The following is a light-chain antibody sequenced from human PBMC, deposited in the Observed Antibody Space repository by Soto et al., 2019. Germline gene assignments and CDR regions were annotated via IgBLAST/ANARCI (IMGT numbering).Light chain of an antibody. CDR3: CSYAGSYSVV. J-gene: IGLJ2*01. CDR2: DVS. Sequence: QSALTQPRSVSGSPGQSVTIYCTGTSSDVGGYNYVSWYQQHPGKAPKLMIYDVSKRPSGVPDRSSGSKSGNTAALTIAGLQAEDEADYYCCSYAGSYSVVFGGGTKLTV. V-gene: IGLV2-11*01. CDR1: SSDVGGYNY.